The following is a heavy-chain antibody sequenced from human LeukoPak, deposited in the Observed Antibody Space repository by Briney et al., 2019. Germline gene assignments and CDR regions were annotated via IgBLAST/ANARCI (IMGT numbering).Heavy chain of an antibody. J-gene: IGHJ4*02. V-gene: IGHV3-23*01. D-gene: IGHD2-8*01. CDR1: RFTFSNYN. CDR3: AKMVREFYTISYYFDY. Sequence: QAGGSLRLSCAASRFTFSNYNMNWVRQAPGKGLEWVSGISGSGAGTYYADSVKGRFTISRDNSKNTLYLQMNSLRADDTAVYYCAKMVREFYTISYYFDYWGQGTLVTVSS. CDR2: ISGSGAGT.